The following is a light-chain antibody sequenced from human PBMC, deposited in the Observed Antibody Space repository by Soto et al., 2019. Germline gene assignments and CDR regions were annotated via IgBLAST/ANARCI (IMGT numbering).Light chain of an antibody. Sequence: EIVMTQSPATLSVSPGERATLSCRASQSVSSNLAWYQQKPGQAPRLLIYGASTGATGIPARFSASGSGTDFTLTISDVQPEDFALYYCHQRQSWPRTFGQGTKVDI. J-gene: IGKJ1*01. CDR1: QSVSSN. CDR3: HQRQSWPRT. CDR2: GAS. V-gene: IGKV3-15*01.